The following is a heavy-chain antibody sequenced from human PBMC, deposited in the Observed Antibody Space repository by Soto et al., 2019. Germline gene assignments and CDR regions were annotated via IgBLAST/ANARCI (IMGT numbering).Heavy chain of an antibody. J-gene: IGHJ6*02. CDR2: ITDSSDTV. CDR3: AREILPGIVGAKAGLGGMDV. Sequence: PGGSLRLSCVASGFSFSNYNMNWVRQAPGKGLEWVSYITDSSDTVHYADSVRGRFTISRDNAESSLYLQMNSLRAEDTAVYYCAREILPGIVGAKAGLGGMDVWGQGTTVTVSS. V-gene: IGHV3-48*01. CDR1: GFSFSNYN. D-gene: IGHD1-26*01.